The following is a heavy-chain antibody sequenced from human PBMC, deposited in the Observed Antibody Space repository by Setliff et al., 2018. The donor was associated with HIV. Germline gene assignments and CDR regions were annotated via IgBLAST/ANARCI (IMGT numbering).Heavy chain of an antibody. J-gene: IGHJ4*02. CDR1: GYSISSGYS. Sequence: PSETLSLTCAVSGYSISSGYSWAWIRQPAGKGLEWIGRIYTTGSTNYNPSLKSRVTMPVDTSNNQFSLRLSSVTAADTAVYYCARTRRDDSSGYYAPLFDYWGQGALVTVSS. D-gene: IGHD3-22*01. CDR2: IYTTGST. CDR3: ARTRRDDSSGYYAPLFDY. V-gene: IGHV4-38-2*01.